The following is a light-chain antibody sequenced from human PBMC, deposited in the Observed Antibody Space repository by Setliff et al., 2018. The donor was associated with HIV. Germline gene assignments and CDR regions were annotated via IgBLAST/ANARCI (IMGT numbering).Light chain of an antibody. Sequence: QSVLTQPPSASGSPGQSVTISCTGTSSDIGAYNFVSWYQQHPGRAPKLMIYDVSNRPSGVSNRFSGSKSGNTASLTISGLQAEDEADYYCSSYTSSSTYVFGT. J-gene: IGLJ1*01. CDR2: DVS. V-gene: IGLV2-14*01. CDR3: SSYTSSSTYV. CDR1: SSDIGAYNF.